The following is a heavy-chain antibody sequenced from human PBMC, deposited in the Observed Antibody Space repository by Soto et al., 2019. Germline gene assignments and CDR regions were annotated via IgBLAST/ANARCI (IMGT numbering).Heavy chain of an antibody. CDR3: ARLPNSPTYYYYGLDV. CDR2: IYYSGST. J-gene: IGHJ6*02. CDR1: GGSISSSSCY. D-gene: IGHD5-18*01. V-gene: IGHV4-39*01. Sequence: PSETLSLTCTVFGGSISSSSCYWGWIHQPPGKGLEWIGSIYYSGSTYYNPSLKSRVTISVDTSKSQFSLKLSSVTAADTAVYYCARLPNSPTYYYYGLDVWGQGTTVTVSS.